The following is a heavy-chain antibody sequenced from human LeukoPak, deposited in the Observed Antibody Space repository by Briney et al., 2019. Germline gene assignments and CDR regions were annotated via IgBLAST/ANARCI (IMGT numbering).Heavy chain of an antibody. CDR3: ARHPRYFSGGSCYTHDAFDI. J-gene: IGHJ3*02. D-gene: IGHD2-15*01. Sequence: SETLSLTCAVYGGSFSGYYWSWVRQPPGKGLEWSGEINHSGSTNYNPSLTSRCTISVDTSKNPFSLKLRSVNAADTAVYYCARHPRYFSGGSCYTHDAFDIWGQGTMVTVSS. CDR1: GGSFSGYY. CDR2: INHSGST. V-gene: IGHV4-34*01.